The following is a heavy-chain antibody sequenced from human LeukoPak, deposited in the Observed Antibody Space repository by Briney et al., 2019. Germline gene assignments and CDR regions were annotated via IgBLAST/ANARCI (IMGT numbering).Heavy chain of an antibody. CDR1: GFTLSQSW. CDR2: ITPDGSWK. Sequence: PGGSLRLSCAAYGFTLSQSWMNWFPQAPPKGLEWQANITPDGSWKNYVDSVKGRFTISRDSAKNSLYLQMIGLRAEGTAGYYCAQLSWGQGTLVTVSS. J-gene: IGHJ5*02. CDR3: AQLS. V-gene: IGHV3-7*01. D-gene: IGHD1-1*01.